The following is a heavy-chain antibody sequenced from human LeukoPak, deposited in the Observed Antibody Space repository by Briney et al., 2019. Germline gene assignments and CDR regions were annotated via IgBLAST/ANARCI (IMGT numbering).Heavy chain of an antibody. Sequence: PSETLSLTCAVSGGSINSSNWWNWVRQPPEKGLEWIGELYHTGSTNYNPSLKSRVTISVDKSKNRFSLKLSSVTAADTAVYYCASLGPEHGDYSHSYYFDYWGQGTLVTVSS. CDR3: ASLGPEHGDYSHSYYFDY. D-gene: IGHD4-17*01. CDR1: GGSINSSNW. V-gene: IGHV4-4*02. J-gene: IGHJ4*02. CDR2: LYHTGST.